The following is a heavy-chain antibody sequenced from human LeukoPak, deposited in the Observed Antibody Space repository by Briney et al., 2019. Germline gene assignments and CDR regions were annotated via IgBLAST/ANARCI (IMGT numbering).Heavy chain of an antibody. CDR1: GGSVSSGSYY. J-gene: IGHJ3*02. CDR2: IYYSGST. V-gene: IGHV4-61*01. CDR3: ARENDAFDI. Sequence: PSETLSLTCTVSGGSVSSGSYYWNWIRQPPGKGLEWIGYIYYSGSTNYNPSLKSRVTISVDTSKNQFSLKRSSVTAADTAVYYCARENDAFDIWGQGTMVTVSS.